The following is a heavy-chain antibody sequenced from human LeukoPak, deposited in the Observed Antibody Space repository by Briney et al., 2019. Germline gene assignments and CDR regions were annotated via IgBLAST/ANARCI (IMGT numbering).Heavy chain of an antibody. J-gene: IGHJ6*03. CDR3: AKAPLYCTNGVCVHYYYMDV. Sequence: GGSLRLSCAASGLTFSDYYMSWIRQAPGKGLEWVSAISGSGGSTYYADSVKGRFTISRDNSKNTLYLQMNSLRAEDTAVYYCAKAPLYCTNGVCVHYYYMDVWGKGTTVTVSS. CDR1: GLTFSDYY. V-gene: IGHV3-23*01. D-gene: IGHD2-8*01. CDR2: ISGSGGST.